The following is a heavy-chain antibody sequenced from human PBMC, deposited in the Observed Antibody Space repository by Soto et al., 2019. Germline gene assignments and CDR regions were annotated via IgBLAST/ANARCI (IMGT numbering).Heavy chain of an antibody. CDR1: GGSVNSGTYY. Sequence: QVQLQESGPGLVKPSDTLSLTCTDSGGSVNSGTYYWSWIRRHPGPGLEWIGYIYCSGSTNYNPFLRSIVTRSVDTFMNQFFLKLSSVTAGDTAVYYCARVFSMDVWGQGTTVTVSS. J-gene: IGHJ6*02. CDR2: IYCSGST. V-gene: IGHV4-61*01. CDR3: ARVFSMDV.